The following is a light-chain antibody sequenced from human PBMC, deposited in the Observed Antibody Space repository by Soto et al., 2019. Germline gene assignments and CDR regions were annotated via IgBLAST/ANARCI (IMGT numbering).Light chain of an antibody. J-gene: IGKJ1*01. CDR3: QQYNDNWT. Sequence: DIQMTQSPSTLSASVGDRVTITCRASQSISSWLAWYQQKPGQAPKLLIYKASTLQSGVPSRFSGSGSRTEFTLAISSLQPDDSATYYCQQYNDNWTFGQGTKVEIK. V-gene: IGKV1-5*03. CDR1: QSISSW. CDR2: KAS.